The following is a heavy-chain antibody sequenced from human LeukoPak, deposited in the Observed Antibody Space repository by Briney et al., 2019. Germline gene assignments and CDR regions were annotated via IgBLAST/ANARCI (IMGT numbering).Heavy chain of an antibody. V-gene: IGHV1-46*04. D-gene: IGHD2-2*01. Sequence: ASVKVSCKASGYTFTSYYMHWVRQAPGQGLEWMGIINPSGGSTSYAQKLQGRVTMTRDTSTSTVYMELSSLRSEDTAVYYCALFCSVRSSTSCPDYWGQGTLVTISS. CDR2: INPSGGST. CDR3: ALFCSVRSSTSCPDY. CDR1: GYTFTSYY. J-gene: IGHJ4*02.